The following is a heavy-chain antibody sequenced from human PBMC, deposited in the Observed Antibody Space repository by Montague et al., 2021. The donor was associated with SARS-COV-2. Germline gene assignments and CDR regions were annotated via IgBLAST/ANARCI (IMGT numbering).Heavy chain of an antibody. D-gene: IGHD3-3*01. CDR1: GGSMISGGYY. V-gene: IGHV4-31*03. CDR3: VRDGGLRFSGGAMDV. Sequence: TLSLTCNVSGGSMISGGYYWSWIRQPPGKGLEWIGYVYSGGTTYYNPSLKSRVTISEDMSKNQFSLRLTSVTAADMAVYYCVRDGGLRFSGGAMDVWGQGTTVTVSS. J-gene: IGHJ6*02. CDR2: VYSGGTT.